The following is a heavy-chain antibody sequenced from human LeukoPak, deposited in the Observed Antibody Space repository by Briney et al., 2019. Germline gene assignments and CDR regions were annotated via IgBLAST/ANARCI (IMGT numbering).Heavy chain of an antibody. Sequence: GGSLRLSCAASGFTFSSYSMNWVRQAPGKGLEWVSSISSSSSYIYYADSVKGRFTISRGNAKNSLYLQMNSLRSEDTAVYYCARGKGYDILTGYFLEPFDIWGQGTMVTVSS. CDR2: ISSSSSYI. CDR1: GFTFSSYS. J-gene: IGHJ3*02. V-gene: IGHV3-21*04. D-gene: IGHD3-9*01. CDR3: ARGKGYDILTGYFLEPFDI.